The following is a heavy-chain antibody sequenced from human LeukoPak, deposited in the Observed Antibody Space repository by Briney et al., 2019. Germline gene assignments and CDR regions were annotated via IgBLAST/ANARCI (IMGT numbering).Heavy chain of an antibody. V-gene: IGHV3-23*01. D-gene: IGHD6-19*01. CDR3: GKDGGQYSSGPEFDP. Sequence: GGSLRLSCAASGIVFSNTAMNWARQSPGRGLEWVSAISGGGARTFYADSVKGRFTISTDNSKNMVYLQMNSLRADDTAIYYCGKDGGQYSSGPEFDPRGQGALVTVSS. J-gene: IGHJ5*02. CDR2: ISGGGART. CDR1: GIVFSNTA.